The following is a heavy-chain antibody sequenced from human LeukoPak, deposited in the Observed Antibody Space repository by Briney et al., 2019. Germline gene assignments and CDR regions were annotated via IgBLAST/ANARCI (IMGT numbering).Heavy chain of an antibody. Sequence: PGGSLRLSCAASRFTFSSYWMHWVRQAPGKGLVWVSRINSDGSATRYADSVKGRFTISRDNAKNTLYLQMNSLRAEDTAVYYCARGANRAYCSGDTCFDAFGIWGQGTMVTVSS. CDR2: INSDGSAT. CDR3: ARGANRAYCSGDTCFDAFGI. D-gene: IGHD2-15*01. J-gene: IGHJ3*02. CDR1: RFTFSSYW. V-gene: IGHV3-74*01.